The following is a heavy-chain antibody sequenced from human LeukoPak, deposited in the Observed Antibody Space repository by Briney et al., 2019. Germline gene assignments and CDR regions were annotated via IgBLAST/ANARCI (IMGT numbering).Heavy chain of an antibody. J-gene: IGHJ4*02. D-gene: IGHD4-17*01. Sequence: GGSLRLSCAASGFTFSSYSMNWVRQAPGKGLEWVSSISSSSSYIYYADSVKGRFTISRDNAKNSLYLQMNSLRAEDTAVYYCAKSATVTTRPQSYFDYWGQGTLVTVSS. CDR1: GFTFSSYS. V-gene: IGHV3-21*04. CDR2: ISSSSSYI. CDR3: AKSATVTTRPQSYFDY.